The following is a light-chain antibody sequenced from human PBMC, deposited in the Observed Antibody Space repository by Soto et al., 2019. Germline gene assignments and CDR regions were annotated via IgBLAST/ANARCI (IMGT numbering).Light chain of an antibody. Sequence: DIVMTQSPLSLPVTPGEPASISCRSSQSLLHSNGYNYLDWYLQKPGQSPQLLIYLGSNRASGVPDRCGGSGSGTDFTLKISRVEAEDVGVYYCMQALQTPLTFGGGTKGEIK. CDR1: QSLLHSNGYNY. CDR3: MQALQTPLT. V-gene: IGKV2-28*01. J-gene: IGKJ4*01. CDR2: LGS.